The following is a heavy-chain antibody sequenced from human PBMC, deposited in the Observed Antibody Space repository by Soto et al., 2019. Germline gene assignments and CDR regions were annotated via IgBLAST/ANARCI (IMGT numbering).Heavy chain of an antibody. CDR2: ISYDGSNK. V-gene: IGHV3-30*18. CDR3: AKDLRDCSGGSCYSSFDY. CDR1: GFTFSSYG. Sequence: GGSLRLSCAASGFTFSSYGMHWVRQAPGKGLEWVAVISYDGSNKYYADSVKGRFTISRDNSKNTLYLQMNSLRAEDTAVYYCAKDLRDCSGGSCYSSFDYWGQGTLVTVSS. D-gene: IGHD2-15*01. J-gene: IGHJ4*02.